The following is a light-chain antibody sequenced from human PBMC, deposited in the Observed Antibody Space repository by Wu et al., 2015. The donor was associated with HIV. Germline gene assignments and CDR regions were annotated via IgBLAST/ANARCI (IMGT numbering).Light chain of an antibody. Sequence: DVQMTQSPSTLSASVGDRVIITCRASRSVNNWLAWYQQKPGKAPKLLIYKASRLQSGVPSRFSGSGYGTEFTLTVSSLQPDDFATYYCQQYNSWTFGQGTRV. J-gene: IGKJ1*01. CDR2: KAS. V-gene: IGKV1-5*03. CDR1: RSVNNW. CDR3: QQYNSWT.